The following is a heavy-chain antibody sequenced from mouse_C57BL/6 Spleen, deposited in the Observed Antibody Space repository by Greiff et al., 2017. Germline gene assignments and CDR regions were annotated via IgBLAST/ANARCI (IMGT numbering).Heavy chain of an antibody. CDR3: ARPLTGTGAMDY. J-gene: IGHJ4*01. CDR1: GYAFSSYW. Sequence: QVQLKESGAELVKPGASVKISCKASGYAFSSYWMNWVKQRPGKGLEWIGQIYPGDGDTNYNGKFKGKATLTADKSSSTAYMQLSSLTSEDSAVYFCARPLTGTGAMDYWGQGTSVTVSS. V-gene: IGHV1-80*01. D-gene: IGHD4-1*01. CDR2: IYPGDGDT.